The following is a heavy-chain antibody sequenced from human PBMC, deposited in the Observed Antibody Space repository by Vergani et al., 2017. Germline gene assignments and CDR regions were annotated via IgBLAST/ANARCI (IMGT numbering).Heavy chain of an antibody. D-gene: IGHD6-19*01. CDR2: IYTSGST. J-gene: IGHJ4*02. Sequence: QVQLQESGPGLVKPSQTLSLTCTVSGGSISTGSYYWSWIRQPAGKGLEWIGRIYTSGSTNYNPSLKSRVTISVDTSKNQFSLKLSSVTAADTAVYYCARLLAVAGPNWGQGTLVTVSS. CDR3: ARLLAVAGPN. CDR1: GGSISTGSYY. V-gene: IGHV4-61*02.